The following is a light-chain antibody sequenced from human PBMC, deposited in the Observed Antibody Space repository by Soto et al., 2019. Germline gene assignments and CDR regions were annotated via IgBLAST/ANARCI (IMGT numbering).Light chain of an antibody. CDR2: GAS. CDR3: QKYGGSPPWT. CDR1: QSVDSDY. J-gene: IGKJ1*01. Sequence: EIVLTQSPGTLSLSRGEVSTLSCRSSQSVDSDYLAWYQQKSGQAPRLLIFGASSRAIGVPERFSGSGSGTEFTLSISRLEPEDFAVYYCQKYGGSPPWTFGRGTKVDIK. V-gene: IGKV3-20*01.